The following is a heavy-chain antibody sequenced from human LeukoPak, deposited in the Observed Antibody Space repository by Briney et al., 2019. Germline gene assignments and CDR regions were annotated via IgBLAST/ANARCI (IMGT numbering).Heavy chain of an antibody. D-gene: IGHD5-24*01. CDR2: IYHSGST. J-gene: IGHJ4*02. CDR1: GGSISSSNW. V-gene: IGHV4-4*02. CDR3: ARRDGYNYYFAY. Sequence: SETLSLTCAVSGGSISSSNWWGWVRQPPGKGREWFGEIYHSGSTNYNPSLKSRGTISVDKSKNQFSLKLSSVTAADTAVYYCARRDGYNYYFAYWGQGTLVTVSS.